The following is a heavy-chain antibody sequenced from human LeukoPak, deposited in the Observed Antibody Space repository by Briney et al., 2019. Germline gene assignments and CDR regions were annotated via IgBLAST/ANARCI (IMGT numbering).Heavy chain of an antibody. CDR1: GYNFISYY. CDR2: INPSGGST. CDR3: AREDLVLVDAVRYYYYGMDV. D-gene: IGHD2-8*01. Sequence: ASVKVSCKAFGYNFISYYMHWVRQAPGQGLEWMGIINPSGGSTSYAQKFQDRVTMTRDTSTSTVYMELSSLKSEDTAVYYCAREDLVLVDAVRYYYYGMDVWGQGTTVTVSS. V-gene: IGHV1-46*01. J-gene: IGHJ6*02.